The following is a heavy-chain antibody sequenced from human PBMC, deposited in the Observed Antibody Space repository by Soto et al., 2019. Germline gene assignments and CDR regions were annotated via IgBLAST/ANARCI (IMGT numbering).Heavy chain of an antibody. Sequence: SVKDRCKAAGGTFRSLAISRVRQDPGQGLEWMGGIIPIFGTANYAQKFQGRVTITADESTGTAYMELSSLRSEDTAVYYCARDLRPSYSSSWYDYYYGMDVWRQGTTVTVS. CDR1: GGTFRSLA. CDR2: IIPIFGTA. D-gene: IGHD6-13*01. CDR3: ARDLRPSYSSSWYDYYYGMDV. J-gene: IGHJ6*02. V-gene: IGHV1-69*01.